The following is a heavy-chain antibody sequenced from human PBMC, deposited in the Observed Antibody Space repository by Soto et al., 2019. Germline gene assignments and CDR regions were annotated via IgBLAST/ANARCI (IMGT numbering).Heavy chain of an antibody. V-gene: IGHV1-46*01. J-gene: IGHJ5*02. CDR3: ARDLDGTTSYNWFDP. CDR2: INPSGGST. D-gene: IGHD1-7*01. Sequence: ASVKVSCKASGYTFTSYYMHWVRQAPGQGLEWTGIINPSGGSTSYAQKFQGRVTMTRDTSTSTVYMELSSLRSEDTAVYYCARDLDGTTSYNWFDPWGQGTLVTVSS. CDR1: GYTFTSYY.